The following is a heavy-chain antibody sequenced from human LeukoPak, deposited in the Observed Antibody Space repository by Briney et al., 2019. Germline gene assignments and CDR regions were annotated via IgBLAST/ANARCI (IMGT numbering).Heavy chain of an antibody. Sequence: TGGSLRLSCAASGFTFSSYAMHWVRQAPGKGLEWVAVISYDGSNKYYADSVKGRFTISRDNSKNTLYLQMNSLRAEDTAVYYCARTISPQLLYSEFDYWGQGTLVTVSS. CDR1: GFTFSSYA. D-gene: IGHD2-2*02. CDR3: ARTISPQLLYSEFDY. V-gene: IGHV3-30-3*01. J-gene: IGHJ4*02. CDR2: ISYDGSNK.